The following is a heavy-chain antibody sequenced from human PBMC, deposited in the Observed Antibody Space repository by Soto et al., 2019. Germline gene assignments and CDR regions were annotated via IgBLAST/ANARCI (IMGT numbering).Heavy chain of an antibody. D-gene: IGHD3-9*01. J-gene: IGHJ5*02. CDR1: SGYISSSSYN. Sequence: SETLSLTCTVSSGYISSSSYNWDWIRQPPGKGLEWIGSIYYSGSTYYNPSLTSRVTISVDTSKSQFSLKLSSVTAADTAVYYCARHVRGVDILTGYPINWFDPWGQGTLVTVSS. V-gene: IGHV4-39*01. CDR3: ARHVRGVDILTGYPINWFDP. CDR2: IYYSGST.